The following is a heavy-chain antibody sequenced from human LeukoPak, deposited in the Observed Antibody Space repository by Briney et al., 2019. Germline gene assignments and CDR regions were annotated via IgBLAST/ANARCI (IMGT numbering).Heavy chain of an antibody. CDR2: IRYDGSNK. Sequence: PGGSLRLSCAASGFTFSSYDMHWVRQAPGKGLEWVAFIRYDGSNKYYADSVKGRFTISRDNSKNTLYLQMNSLRAEDTAVYYCAKDRIAARRRGFDYWGQGTLVTVSS. J-gene: IGHJ4*02. CDR3: AKDRIAARRRGFDY. V-gene: IGHV3-30*02. CDR1: GFTFSSYD. D-gene: IGHD6-6*01.